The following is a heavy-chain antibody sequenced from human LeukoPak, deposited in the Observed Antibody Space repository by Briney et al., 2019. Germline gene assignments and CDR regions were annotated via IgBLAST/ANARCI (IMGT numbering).Heavy chain of an antibody. CDR3: ARGVRYFDY. J-gene: IGHJ4*02. V-gene: IGHV3-48*02. CDR1: EFTFSSYS. Sequence: GGSLRLSCAASEFTFSSYSMNWVRQAPGKGLEWASYISSSSSTIYYADSMKGRFTISRDNAKNSLYLQMNSLRDEDTAIYYCARGVRYFDYWGQGTLVTVSS. D-gene: IGHD4-17*01. CDR2: ISSSSSTI.